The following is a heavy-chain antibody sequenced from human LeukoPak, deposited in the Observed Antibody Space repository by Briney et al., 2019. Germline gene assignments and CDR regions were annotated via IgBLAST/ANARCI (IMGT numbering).Heavy chain of an antibody. CDR3: ASRGAVAGYFDY. CDR1: GGSFSGYY. CDR2: IYHSGST. J-gene: IGHJ4*02. V-gene: IGHV4-34*01. D-gene: IGHD6-19*01. Sequence: SETLSLTCAVYGGSFSGYYWSWIRQPPGKGLEWIGYIYHSGSTYYNPSLKSRVTISVDRSKNQFSLKLSSVTAADTAVYYCASRGAVAGYFDYWGQGTLVTVSS.